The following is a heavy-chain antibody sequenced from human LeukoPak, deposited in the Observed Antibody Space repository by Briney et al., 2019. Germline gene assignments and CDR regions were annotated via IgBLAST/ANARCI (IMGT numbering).Heavy chain of an antibody. CDR1: GDSISNYY. Sequence: SETLSLTCSVSGDSISNYYWSWIRQPPGKGLDWIGYISYSGSTDYNPSLKSRVTMSLDTSQNQFSLRLSSVTAADTAVYYCARGPDYGDHQRPDYHQYGMDVWGKGTTVTVSS. V-gene: IGHV4-59*01. CDR2: ISYSGST. J-gene: IGHJ6*04. CDR3: ARGPDYGDHQRPDYHQYGMDV. D-gene: IGHD4-17*01.